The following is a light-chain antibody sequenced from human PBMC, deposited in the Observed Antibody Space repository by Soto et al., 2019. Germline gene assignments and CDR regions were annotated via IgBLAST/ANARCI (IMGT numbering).Light chain of an antibody. CDR1: QSVFSD. J-gene: IGKJ5*01. V-gene: IGKV3-11*01. Sequence: DIVLTQSPATLSLSPGERATLSCRTSQSVFSDLAWYQQKPGQAPRHLIYDASNRAPGIPARFSGSGSGTAFTLTSSSLEPDDFAVYYCQQRDNWPITFGQGTRLEIE. CDR3: QQRDNWPIT. CDR2: DAS.